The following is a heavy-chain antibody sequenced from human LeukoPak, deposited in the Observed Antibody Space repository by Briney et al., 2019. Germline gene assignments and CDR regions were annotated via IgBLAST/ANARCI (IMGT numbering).Heavy chain of an antibody. D-gene: IGHD3-10*01. J-gene: IGHJ5*02. Sequence: SVKVSCKASGYTFTSYDINWVRQATGQGLEWMGWMNPNSGNTGYAQKFQGRVTMTRNTSISTAYMELSSLRSEDTAVYYCARGVFGSLRPLTKMNWFDPWGQGTLVTVSS. CDR2: MNPNSGNT. CDR1: GYTFTSYD. CDR3: ARGVFGSLRPLTKMNWFDP. V-gene: IGHV1-8*01.